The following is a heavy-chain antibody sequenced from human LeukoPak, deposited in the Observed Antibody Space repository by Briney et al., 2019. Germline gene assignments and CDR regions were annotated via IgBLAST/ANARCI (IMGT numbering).Heavy chain of an antibody. CDR2: ISSSSSYI. J-gene: IGHJ4*02. CDR1: GFTFSSYS. CDR3: ARDTTYYYGSGSLSY. Sequence: GGSLRLSCAASGFTFSSYSMNWVRQAPGKGLEWVSSISSSSSYIYYADSVKGRFTNSRDNAKNSLYLQMNSLRAEDTAVYYCARDTTYYYGSGSLSYWGQGTLVTVSS. V-gene: IGHV3-21*01. D-gene: IGHD3-10*01.